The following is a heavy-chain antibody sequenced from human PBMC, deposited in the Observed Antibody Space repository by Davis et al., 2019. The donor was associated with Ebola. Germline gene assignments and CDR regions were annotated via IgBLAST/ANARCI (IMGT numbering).Heavy chain of an antibody. Sequence: PGGSLRLSCLASGFHFPVYGMHWVRQTPGKDLQWVATIGHDGSFLRYADSVRGRFTFSRDNDNNTLYLQMNSLGVEDTAVYYCARDLGLGKYFDYWGQGTQVTVSS. D-gene: IGHD3-16*01. V-gene: IGHV3-33*01. CDR2: IGHDGSFL. CDR3: ARDLGLGKYFDY. CDR1: GFHFPVYG. J-gene: IGHJ4*02.